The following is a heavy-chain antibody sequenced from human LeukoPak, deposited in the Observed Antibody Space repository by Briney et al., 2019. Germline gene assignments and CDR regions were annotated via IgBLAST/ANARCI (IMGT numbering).Heavy chain of an antibody. Sequence: GGSLRLSCAASGSTFSSYAMHWVRQAPGKGLEWVAVISYDGSNKYYADSVKGRFTISRDNSKNTLYLQMNSLRAEDTAVYYCAKDFPSRAERYYWGQGTLVTVSS. J-gene: IGHJ4*02. V-gene: IGHV3-30-3*01. CDR2: ISYDGSNK. CDR1: GSTFSSYA. CDR3: AKDFPSRAERYY.